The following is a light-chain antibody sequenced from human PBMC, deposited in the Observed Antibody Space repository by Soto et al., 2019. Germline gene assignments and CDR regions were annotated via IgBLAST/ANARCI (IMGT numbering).Light chain of an antibody. Sequence: IQLTQSPSSLSASVGDRVTITCRASQGISSYLAWYQQKPGKAPKLLIYDASTLQSGVPSRFSGSGSGTDFTLTISSLQPEDFATYYRQQLNSYPITFAQGTRLEIK. CDR2: DAS. CDR1: QGISSY. CDR3: QQLNSYPIT. J-gene: IGKJ5*01. V-gene: IGKV1-9*01.